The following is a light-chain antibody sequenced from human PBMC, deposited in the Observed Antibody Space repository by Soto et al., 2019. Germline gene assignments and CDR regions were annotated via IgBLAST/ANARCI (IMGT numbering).Light chain of an antibody. V-gene: IGKV3-15*01. Sequence: EIVVTQSPGILSVSPGDRATLSCRASQSVSTNLAWYQQKPGQAPTLLIYAASTRATGIPPRSTGSGSGTDFTLTISSLQSEDFAVYYCQEYSKWPLFTFGPGTRVDIK. CDR1: QSVSTN. CDR3: QEYSKWPLFT. CDR2: AAS. J-gene: IGKJ3*01.